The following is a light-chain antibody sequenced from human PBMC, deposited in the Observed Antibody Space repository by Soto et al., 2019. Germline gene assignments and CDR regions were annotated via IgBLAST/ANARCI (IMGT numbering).Light chain of an antibody. J-gene: IGKJ1*01. V-gene: IGKV1-39*01. Sequence: IQMTQSPSSLSASVGDRVTITCRASQSISSYLNWYQQKPGKAPRLLIYAASSLQSGIPSRFSGSGSGTDFTLTISSLEPEDFAVYYCQQRSNWPPTWTFGQGTKV. CDR2: AAS. CDR1: QSISSY. CDR3: QQRSNWPPTWT.